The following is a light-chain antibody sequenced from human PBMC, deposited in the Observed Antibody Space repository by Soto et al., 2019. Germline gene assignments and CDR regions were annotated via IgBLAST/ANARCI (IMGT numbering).Light chain of an antibody. J-gene: IGKJ1*01. V-gene: IGKV2-24*01. Sequence: VLTQTPLSSPVTLGQPASISCRSSQSLVYSDGNTYLSWLQQRPGQPPRLLIYQVSNRFSGVPDRFSGSGAGTDFKLQISRVEAEDVGVYSCIQFSHFPRTFGQGTKVEIK. CDR2: QVS. CDR3: IQFSHFPRT. CDR1: QSLVYSDGNTY.